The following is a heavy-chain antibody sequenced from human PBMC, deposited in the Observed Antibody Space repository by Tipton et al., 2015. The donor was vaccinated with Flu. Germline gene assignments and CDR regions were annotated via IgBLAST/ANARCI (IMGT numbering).Heavy chain of an antibody. CDR3: AIEGGSRPSDAFYI. D-gene: IGHD2-15*01. V-gene: IGHV3-7*01. J-gene: IGHJ3*02. CDR1: EFTFSSFL. CDR2: IKPYGREK. Sequence: GSLRLSCAASEFTFSSFLMSWVRHAPGKGLEWVANIKPYGREKYYVDSVKGRFTISRDNPENSLYLQMNSLRAEDTAVYFCAIEGGSRPSDAFYIWGQGTMVTVS.